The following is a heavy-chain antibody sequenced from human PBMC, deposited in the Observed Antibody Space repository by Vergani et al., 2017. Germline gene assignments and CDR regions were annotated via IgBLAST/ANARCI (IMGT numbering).Heavy chain of an antibody. J-gene: IGHJ4*02. CDR3: TTPTEWELRYYFDY. Sequence: EVQLVESGGGLVPPGRSLRLSCAASGFSFGDYAMTWVRQAPGKGLEWVAFIRNKAYGGTTEYAASVKGRFTISRDDSKNTLYLQMNSLKTEDTAVYYCTTPTEWELRYYFDYWGQGTLVTVSS. V-gene: IGHV3-49*04. CDR2: IRNKAYGGTT. D-gene: IGHD3-9*01. CDR1: GFSFGDYA.